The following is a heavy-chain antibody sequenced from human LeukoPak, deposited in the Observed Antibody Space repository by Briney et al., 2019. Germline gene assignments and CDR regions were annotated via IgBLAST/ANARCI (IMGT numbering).Heavy chain of an antibody. J-gene: IGHJ4*02. CDR3: AKTEAVAGTGSIDY. CDR1: GFTFSSFA. D-gene: IGHD6-19*01. Sequence: SGGSLRLSCVASGFTFSSFAMNWVRQAPGKGLEWVSAISDSGGSTYYANSVKGRFTISRDSSKNTLYLQMNSLRAEDTAVYYCAKTEAVAGTGSIDYWGQGTLVTVSS. CDR2: ISDSGGST. V-gene: IGHV3-23*01.